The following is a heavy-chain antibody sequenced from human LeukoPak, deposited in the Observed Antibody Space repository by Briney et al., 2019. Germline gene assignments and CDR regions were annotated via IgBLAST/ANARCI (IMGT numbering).Heavy chain of an antibody. CDR2: IVVGSGNT. D-gene: IGHD3-22*01. CDR1: GFTFTSSA. J-gene: IGHJ4*02. CDR3: TRQYYYDSTGYLSPDY. Sequence: VASVKVACKASGFTFTSSAMQWVRQARGQRLEWIGWIVVGSGNTNYAQNFKAKVAITRTMSTSPAYMELSSLTSEDTAVYYCTRQYYYDSTGYLSPDYWGPGTLVTVSS. V-gene: IGHV1-58*02.